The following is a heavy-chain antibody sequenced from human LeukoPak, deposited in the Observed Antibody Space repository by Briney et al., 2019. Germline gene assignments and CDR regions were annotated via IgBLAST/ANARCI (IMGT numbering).Heavy chain of an antibody. CDR1: GSRVSGYD. V-gene: IGHV3-53*01. Sequence: PGGSLRLSCAASGSRVSGYDLSWVRQAPGEGLEGGSVIYSAGSTYYADSVKGRFTISRDNSKNSLFLQMHSLRADDTAVYYCARGRRDCSGDCYVAFDIWGQGTMVPVSS. J-gene: IGHJ3*02. D-gene: IGHD2-21*02. CDR2: IYSAGST. CDR3: ARGRRDCSGDCYVAFDI.